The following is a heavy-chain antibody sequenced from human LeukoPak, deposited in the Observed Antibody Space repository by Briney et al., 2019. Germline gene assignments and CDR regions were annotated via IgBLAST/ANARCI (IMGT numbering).Heavy chain of an antibody. D-gene: IGHD3-22*01. J-gene: IGHJ1*01. CDR1: GGSISSSSYY. CDR3: ARHYYDSSGYYPPEYFQH. CDR2: IYYSGST. Sequence: SETLSLTCTVSGGSISSSSYYWGWIRQPPGKGLEWTGSIYYSGSTYYNPSLKSRVTISVDTSKNQFSLKLSSVTAADTAVYYCARHYYDSSGYYPPEYFQHWGQGTLVTVSS. V-gene: IGHV4-39*01.